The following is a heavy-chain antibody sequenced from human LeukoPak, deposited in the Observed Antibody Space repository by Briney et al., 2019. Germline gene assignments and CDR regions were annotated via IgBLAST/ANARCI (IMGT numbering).Heavy chain of an antibody. CDR3: ARGHDYGDNGAFDI. J-gene: IGHJ3*02. V-gene: IGHV4-30-2*01. Sequence: SQTLSLTCAVSGGSISSGGYSWSWIRRPPGKGLEWIGYIYHSGSTYYNPSLKSRVTISVDTSKNQFSLELNSVTAADTAVYYCARGHDYGDNGAFDIWGQGTMVTVSS. CDR2: IYHSGST. D-gene: IGHD4-17*01. CDR1: GGSISSGGYS.